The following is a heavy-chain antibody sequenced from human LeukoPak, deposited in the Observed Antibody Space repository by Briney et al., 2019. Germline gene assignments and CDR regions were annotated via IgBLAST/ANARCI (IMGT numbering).Heavy chain of an antibody. D-gene: IGHD1-26*01. Sequence: TGGSLRLSCAASGFTFSAYSMNWVRQAPGKGLEWVSSISTSSSYIYYVDSVKGRFTISRDNARNSLYLQMNSLRAEDTAVYYCARAPLSGSYLINWFDPWGQGTLVTVSS. CDR1: GFTFSAYS. CDR2: ISTSSSYI. CDR3: ARAPLSGSYLINWFDP. J-gene: IGHJ5*02. V-gene: IGHV3-21*01.